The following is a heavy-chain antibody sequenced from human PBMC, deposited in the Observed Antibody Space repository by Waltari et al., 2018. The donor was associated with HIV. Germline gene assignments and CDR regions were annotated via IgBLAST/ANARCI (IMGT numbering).Heavy chain of an antibody. CDR2: IYYSGST. V-gene: IGHV4-61*01. J-gene: IGHJ4*02. D-gene: IGHD4-17*01. CDR1: GGSVSSGSYH. CDR3: ARGYGEFDY. Sequence: QVQLQESGPGLVKPSETLSLTCTVSGGSVSSGSYHWSWIRQPPGKGLEWIGYIYYSGSTNYNPSLKSRVTISVDTSKNQFSLKLSSVTAADTAVYYCARGYGEFDYWGQGTLVTVSS.